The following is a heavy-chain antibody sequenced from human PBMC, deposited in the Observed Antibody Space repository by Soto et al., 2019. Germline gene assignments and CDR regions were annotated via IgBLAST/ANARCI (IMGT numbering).Heavy chain of an antibody. CDR2: INTGNGKT. D-gene: IGHD3-22*01. CDR1: GYTFINDG. CDR3: AIHVGYYYDHPTYPDY. J-gene: IGHJ4*02. V-gene: IGHV1-3*04. Sequence: ASVKVSCKASGYTFINDGIHWVREAPGQGLEWMGWINTGNGKTQYSPKLQGRVTITTETSASTVYMELSSLTSEDTAVYYCAIHVGYYYDHPTYPDYWGQGTLVTVSS.